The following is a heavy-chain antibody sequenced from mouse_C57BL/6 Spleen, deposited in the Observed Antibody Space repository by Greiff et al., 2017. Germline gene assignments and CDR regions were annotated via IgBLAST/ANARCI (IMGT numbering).Heavy chain of an antibody. Sequence: QVKLVESGAELARPGASVKLSCKASGYTFTSYGISWVKQRTGQGLEWIGEIYPRSGNTYYNEKFKGKATLTADKSSSTAYMELRSLTSEDSAVYFCARSDYDYAYWGQGTLVTVSA. CDR1: GYTFTSYG. D-gene: IGHD2-4*01. CDR2: IYPRSGNT. CDR3: ARSDYDYAY. J-gene: IGHJ3*01. V-gene: IGHV1-81*01.